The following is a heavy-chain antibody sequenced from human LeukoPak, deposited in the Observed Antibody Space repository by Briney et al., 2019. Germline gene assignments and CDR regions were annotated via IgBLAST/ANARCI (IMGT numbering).Heavy chain of an antibody. V-gene: IGHV4-59*13. D-gene: IGHD4-17*01. CDR1: GGSISSYY. CDR3: ASTTVTTDDLGY. CDR2: IYYSGST. J-gene: IGHJ4*02. Sequence: SETLSLTCTVSGGSISSYYWSWIRQPPGKGLEWIGYIYYSGSTNYNPSLKSRVTISVDTSKNQFSLKLSSVTAADTAVYHCASTTVTTDDLGYWGQGTLVTVSS.